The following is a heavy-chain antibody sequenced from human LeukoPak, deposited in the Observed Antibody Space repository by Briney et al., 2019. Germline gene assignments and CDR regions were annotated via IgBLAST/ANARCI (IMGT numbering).Heavy chain of an antibody. CDR3: ARRNEYSSGNAFSLLF. CDR1: GDSISSYY. Sequence: SETLSLTCTVSGDSISSYYWIWIRQPPGKGLEWIGCIYYSGSTNYNPSLKSRVTMSVDTSKNQFSLKLSSVTAADTAVYYCARRNEYSSGNAFSLLFWAQGPLVTVSS. J-gene: IGHJ4*02. CDR2: IYYSGST. D-gene: IGHD6-19*01. V-gene: IGHV4-59*08.